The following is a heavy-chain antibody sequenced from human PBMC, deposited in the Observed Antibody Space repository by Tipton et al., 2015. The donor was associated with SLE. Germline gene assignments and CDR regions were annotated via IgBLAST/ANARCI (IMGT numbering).Heavy chain of an antibody. D-gene: IGHD6-6*01. J-gene: IGHJ5*02. V-gene: IGHV4-4*08. CDR2: IYTSGNT. Sequence: LRLSCSVSGASISSDVYYWSWIRQPPGKGLEWIGYIYTSGNTLYNPSLESRVTISVDTSKNQFSLKVNSVTAADTAVYYCARGGASSKWFDPWGQGTLVSVSS. CDR3: ARGGASSKWFDP. CDR1: GASISSDVYY.